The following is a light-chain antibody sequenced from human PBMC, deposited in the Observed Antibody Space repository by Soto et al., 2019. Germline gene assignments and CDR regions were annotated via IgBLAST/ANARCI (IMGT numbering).Light chain of an antibody. CDR3: QSYDSSRSGFYV. CDR1: SSNIGAGYD. Sequence: QSVLTQPPSASGAPGQRVTISCTGSSSNIGAGYDVHWYQQLPGTAPKLLIYGNSNRPSGVPDRFSGSKSGTSASLAITGLQAEDEADYYCQSYDSSRSGFYVFGTGTKLTVL. CDR2: GNS. J-gene: IGLJ1*01. V-gene: IGLV1-40*01.